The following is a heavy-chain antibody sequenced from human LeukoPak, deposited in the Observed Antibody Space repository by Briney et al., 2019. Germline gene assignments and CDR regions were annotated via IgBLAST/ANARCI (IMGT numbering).Heavy chain of an antibody. J-gene: IGHJ4*02. CDR3: AGLDTALVFDYIDY. D-gene: IGHD5-18*01. CDR2: ISYDGSSK. Sequence: GRSLRLSCAASGFTFSSYSMHWVRQAPGKGLEWVAVISYDGSSKYYADSVKGRFTISRDNSMNTLYLQMNSLRPEDTAVYYCAGLDTALVFDYIDYWGLGTLVTVSS. V-gene: IGHV3-30*04. CDR1: GFTFSSYS.